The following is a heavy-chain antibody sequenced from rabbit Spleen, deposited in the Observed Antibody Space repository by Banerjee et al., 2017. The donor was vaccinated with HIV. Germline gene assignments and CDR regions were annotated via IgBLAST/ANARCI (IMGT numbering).Heavy chain of an antibody. V-gene: IGHV1S47*01. D-gene: IGHD4-1*01. CDR3: VREVAGKFNL. CDR1: GFDFSNYG. Sequence: QEQLVESGGGLVQPGGSLKLSCKASGFDFSNYGVSWVRQAPGKGLEWIGYIDPIFGSTAYASWVNGRFTISSHNAQNTLSLQLNSLTAADTATYFCVREVAGKFNLWGQGTLVTVS. CDR2: IDPIFGST. J-gene: IGHJ4*01.